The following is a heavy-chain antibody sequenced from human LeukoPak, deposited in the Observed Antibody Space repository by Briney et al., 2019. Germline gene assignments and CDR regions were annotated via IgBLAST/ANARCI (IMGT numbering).Heavy chain of an antibody. CDR1: GYTFTGYY. Sequence: ASVKVSCKASGYTFTGYYMHWVRQAPGQGLEWMGWINPNSGGTNYAPKFQGRVTMTTDTSTNTAFMELRSLRSDDTALYYCARDYSGVDIFDYWGQGTLVTVSS. CDR3: ARDYSGVDIFDY. CDR2: INPNSGGT. V-gene: IGHV1-2*02. D-gene: IGHD5-12*01. J-gene: IGHJ4*02.